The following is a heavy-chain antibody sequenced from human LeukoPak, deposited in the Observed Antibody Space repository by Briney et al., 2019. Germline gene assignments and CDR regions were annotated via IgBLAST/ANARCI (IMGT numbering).Heavy chain of an antibody. V-gene: IGHV1-8*01. CDR1: GYTFTSYD. CDR2: MNPNSGNT. Sequence: ASVKVSCKASGYTFTSYDINWVRQATGQGLEWMGWMNPNSGNTGYAQKFQGRVTMTRNTSISAAYMELSSLRSEDTAVYYCARAPSITGTTPPGYWGQGTLVTVSS. CDR3: ARAPSITGTTPPGY. J-gene: IGHJ4*02. D-gene: IGHD1-7*01.